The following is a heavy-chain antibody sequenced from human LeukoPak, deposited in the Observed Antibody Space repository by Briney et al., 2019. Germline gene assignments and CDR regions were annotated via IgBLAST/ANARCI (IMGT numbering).Heavy chain of an antibody. CDR3: AELGITMIGGV. Sequence: GGSLRLSCAASGFTFSSYSMYWVRQAPGKGLEWVSSITSSSSYIYYADSMKGRFTISRDNAKNSLYLQMNSLRAEDTAVYYCAELGITMIGGVWGKGTTVTISS. CDR1: GFTFSSYS. V-gene: IGHV3-21*01. D-gene: IGHD3-10*02. J-gene: IGHJ6*04. CDR2: ITSSSSYI.